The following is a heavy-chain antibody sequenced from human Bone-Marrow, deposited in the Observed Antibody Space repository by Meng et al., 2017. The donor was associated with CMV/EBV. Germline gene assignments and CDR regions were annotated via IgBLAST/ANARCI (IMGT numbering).Heavy chain of an antibody. CDR2: IIPILGIA. J-gene: IGHJ4*02. V-gene: IGHV1-69*10. Sequence: SVKVSCKASGGTFSSYAISWVRQAPGQGLEWMGGIIPILGIANYAQKFQGRVTITADKSTSTAYMELSSLRSEDTAVYYCARVSANFHCSSTSCYTLTGSFDYWGQGTLVTVPS. D-gene: IGHD2-2*02. CDR1: GGTFSSYA. CDR3: ARVSANFHCSSTSCYTLTGSFDY.